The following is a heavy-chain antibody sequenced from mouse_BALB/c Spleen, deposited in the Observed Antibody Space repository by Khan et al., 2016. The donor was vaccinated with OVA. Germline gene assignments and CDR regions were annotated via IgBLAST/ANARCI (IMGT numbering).Heavy chain of an antibody. CDR3: GRNREPDYVDY. V-gene: IGHV2-9*02. Sequence: VELVESGPGLVAPSQSLSITCTVSGFSLTSHGVHWVRQPPGKGLEWLGVIWAGGSTNYNSALMSRLSISKDSSTSQVFLQMNSLQTDDTALYYCGRNREPDYVDYWGQGTTLTVSS. CDR2: IWAGGST. CDR1: GFSLTSHG. J-gene: IGHJ2*01.